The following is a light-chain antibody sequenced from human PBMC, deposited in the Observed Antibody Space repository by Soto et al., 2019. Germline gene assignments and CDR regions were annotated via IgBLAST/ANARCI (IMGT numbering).Light chain of an antibody. J-gene: IGLJ2*01. Sequence: QSVLTQPPSASGAPGQGISISCSGSSSNIGGNSVSWYRQLPGTAPKLLIFSNHQRPSGVPDRFSGSKSGNSASLAISGLQAEDEADYYCSTWDDSMRGLVFGGGTQLTVL. V-gene: IGLV1-44*01. CDR3: STWDDSMRGLV. CDR2: SNH. CDR1: SSNIGGNS.